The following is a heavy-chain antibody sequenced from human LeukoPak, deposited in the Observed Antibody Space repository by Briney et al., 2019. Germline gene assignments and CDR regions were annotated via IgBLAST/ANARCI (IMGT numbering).Heavy chain of an antibody. CDR1: GFIFSNYA. CDR3: AIHDSSGWYFF. V-gene: IGHV3-23*01. Sequence: PGGSLRLSCAGSGFIFSNYAMSWVRQAPGKGLEWVSSITGSGDSTYYADSVKGRLTISRDNSKSALYLQMNSLRAEDTAVYHCAIHDSSGWYFFWGQGTLATVSS. CDR2: ITGSGDST. D-gene: IGHD6-19*01. J-gene: IGHJ4*02.